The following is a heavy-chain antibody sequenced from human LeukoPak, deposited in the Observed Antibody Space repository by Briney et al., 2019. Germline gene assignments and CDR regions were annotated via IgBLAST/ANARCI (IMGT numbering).Heavy chain of an antibody. CDR1: GFIFSSDA. CDR3: ANPSGYGSGSYYNHPFDY. CDR2: ISGSGGST. D-gene: IGHD3-10*01. J-gene: IGHJ4*02. V-gene: IGHV3-23*01. Sequence: PGGSLRLSCAASGFIFSSDAMSWVRQAPGKGLEWVSAISGSGGSTYYADSVKGRFTISRDNSKNTLYLQMNSLRAEDTAVYYCANPSGYGSGSYYNHPFDYWGQGTLVTVSS.